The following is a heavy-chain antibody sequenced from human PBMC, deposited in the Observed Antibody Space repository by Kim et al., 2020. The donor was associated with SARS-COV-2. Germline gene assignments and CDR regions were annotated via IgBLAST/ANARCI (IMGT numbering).Heavy chain of an antibody. CDR3: ASDTMIVV. CDR2: GGST. J-gene: IGHJ4*02. V-gene: IGHV3-23*01. D-gene: IGHD3-22*01. Sequence: GGSTYYADSGKGRFTISRDNSKNTLYLQMNSLRAEDTAVYYCASDTMIVVWGQGTLVTVSS.